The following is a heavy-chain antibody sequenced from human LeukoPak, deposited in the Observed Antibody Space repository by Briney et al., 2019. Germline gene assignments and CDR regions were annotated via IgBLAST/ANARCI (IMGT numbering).Heavy chain of an antibody. V-gene: IGHV3-21*01. D-gene: IGHD3-10*01. CDR2: ISSSSSYI. CDR1: GFTFSSYS. Sequence: PGGSLRLSCAASGFTFSSYSMNWVRQAPGKGLEWVSSISSSSSYIYYADPVKGRFTISRDNAKNSLYLQMNSLRAEDTAVYYCARLLWFGERNFDYWGQGTLVTVSS. J-gene: IGHJ4*02. CDR3: ARLLWFGERNFDY.